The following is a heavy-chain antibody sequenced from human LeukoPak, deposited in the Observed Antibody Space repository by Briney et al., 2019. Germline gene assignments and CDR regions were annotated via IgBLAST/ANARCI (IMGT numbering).Heavy chain of an antibody. CDR2: INPNSGGT. J-gene: IGHJ4*02. CDR1: GYTFTSYY. CDR3: ASDHLNYYDSSGYVWFDY. V-gene: IGHV1-2*02. Sequence: ASVKVSCKASGYTFTSYYMHWVRQAPGQGLEWMGWINPNSGGTNYAQKFQGRVTMTRDTSISTAYMELSRLRSDDTAVYYCASDHLNYYDSSGYVWFDYWGQGTLVTVSS. D-gene: IGHD3-22*01.